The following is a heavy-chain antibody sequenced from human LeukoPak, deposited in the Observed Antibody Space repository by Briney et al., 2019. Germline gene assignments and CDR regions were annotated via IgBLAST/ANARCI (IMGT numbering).Heavy chain of an antibody. J-gene: IGHJ4*02. D-gene: IGHD6-19*01. V-gene: IGHV3-23*01. Sequence: GGSLRLSCAASGFTFGSYAMSWVRQAPGKGLEWVSAISGSGGSTYYADSVKGRFTISRDNSKNTLYLQMNSLRAEDTAVYYCAKDPGSGWYWGYFDYWGQGTLVTVSS. CDR3: AKDPGSGWYWGYFDY. CDR1: GFTFGSYA. CDR2: ISGSGGST.